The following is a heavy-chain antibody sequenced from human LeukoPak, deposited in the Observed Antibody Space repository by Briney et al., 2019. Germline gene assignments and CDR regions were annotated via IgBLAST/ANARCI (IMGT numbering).Heavy chain of an antibody. CDR3: ASLGGYCSGGSCYEVFDY. CDR2: LSYDGSNK. Sequence: GRSLRLSCAASGFTFSSYAMHWVRQAPGKGLEWVAVLSYDGSNKYYADSVKGRFTISRDNSKNTLYLQMNSLRAEDTAVYYCASLGGYCSGGSCYEVFDYWGQGTLVTVSS. D-gene: IGHD2-15*01. J-gene: IGHJ4*02. V-gene: IGHV3-30*04. CDR1: GFTFSSYA.